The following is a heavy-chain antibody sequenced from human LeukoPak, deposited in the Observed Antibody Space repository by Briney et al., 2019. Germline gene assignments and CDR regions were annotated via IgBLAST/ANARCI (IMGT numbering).Heavy chain of an antibody. CDR2: ISPDGSDR. CDR3: ARGHYGLDV. V-gene: IGHV3-7*01. CDR1: GFTFGDWW. J-gene: IGHJ6*02. Sequence: GGSLRLSCPASGFTFGDWWMSWVRQAPGKGREWVSYISPDGSDRYYVDSVKGRFTVSRDNAKNSVYMEINSLRVEDTAVYYCARGHYGLDVWGQGTTVTVSS.